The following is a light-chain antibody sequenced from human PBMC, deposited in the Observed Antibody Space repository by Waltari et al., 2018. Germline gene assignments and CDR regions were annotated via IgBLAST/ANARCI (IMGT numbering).Light chain of an antibody. CDR3: QQRSSWLWT. CDR1: QSVSNY. V-gene: IGKV3-11*01. J-gene: IGKJ1*01. Sequence: EIVLTQSPATLSLSPGERATLSCRASQSVSNYLGWYHQKPGQAPSLLIDDATSRGTGIPAWCSGCGSGTDFTLTISILEPEDFAFYCCQQRSSWLWTFGQGTKVEIK. CDR2: DAT.